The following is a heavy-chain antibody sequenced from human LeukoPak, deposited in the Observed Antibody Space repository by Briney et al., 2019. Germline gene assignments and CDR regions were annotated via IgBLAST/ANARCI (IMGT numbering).Heavy chain of an antibody. CDR3: ARDGLAVAGSPVYFDY. Sequence: GGSLRLSCAASGFTFSSYSMNWVRQAPGKGLEWVSSIRSSSSYIYYADSVKGRFTISRDNAKNSLYLQMNSLRAEDTAVYYCARDGLAVAGSPVYFDYWGQGTLVTVSS. J-gene: IGHJ4*02. D-gene: IGHD6-19*01. V-gene: IGHV3-21*01. CDR1: GFTFSSYS. CDR2: IRSSSSYI.